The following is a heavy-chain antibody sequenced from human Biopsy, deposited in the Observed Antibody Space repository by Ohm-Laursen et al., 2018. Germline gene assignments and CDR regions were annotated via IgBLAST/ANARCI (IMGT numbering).Heavy chain of an antibody. J-gene: IGHJ6*02. CDR3: ARLGDFHGSGIYGLDV. Sequence: SDTLSLTCSVSGGSTNDYFWSWIRQPAGETLEWIGRIYSSGGSSYNPSLKSRISMSMDTSNNQFSLTLTSVTAADTAVYYCARLGDFHGSGIYGLDVWGRGTLVTVSS. D-gene: IGHD3-10*01. CDR2: IYSSGGS. V-gene: IGHV4-4*07. CDR1: GGSTNDYF.